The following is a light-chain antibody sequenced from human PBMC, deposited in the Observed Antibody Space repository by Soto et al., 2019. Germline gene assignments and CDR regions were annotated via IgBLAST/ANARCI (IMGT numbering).Light chain of an antibody. J-gene: IGKJ1*01. Sequence: ENVLTQSPATVSLSSGEGATGSFRASQSASSYVALYQQKPGQAPRLLIYRASNRATGIPDRFSGSRSGTDFTLTIGRLEPEDFAVYYCQQYGSSGTFGQGTKPDI. V-gene: IGKV3-20*01. CDR2: RAS. CDR1: QSASSY. CDR3: QQYGSSGT.